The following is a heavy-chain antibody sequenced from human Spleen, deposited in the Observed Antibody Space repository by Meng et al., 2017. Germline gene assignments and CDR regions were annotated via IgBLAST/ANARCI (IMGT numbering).Heavy chain of an antibody. CDR3: ATRGNPYLDR. V-gene: IGHV1-18*04. J-gene: IGHJ4*02. Sequence: VPSWAEVKKAGASVKVSCKVSDYTLTSDGFSWVRQAPGQGLQWMGWINIYNGITNYGRNFQGRVTLTTDTSTSTGYMELRSLTSDDTAVYYCATRGNPYLDRWGQGTLVTVSS. CDR1: DYTLTSDG. CDR2: INIYNGIT.